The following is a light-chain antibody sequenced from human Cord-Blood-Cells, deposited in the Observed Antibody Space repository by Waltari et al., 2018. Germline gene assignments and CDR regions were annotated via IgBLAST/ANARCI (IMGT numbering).Light chain of an antibody. Sequence: EIVLTQSPGNLSLSPGERATLSCRASQSVSSSYLAWYQQKPGQAPRLLLYGASSRATGIPDRFSGSGSGTDLTLTIIRLEPEDCAVYYCQEYRSSLTFGQGTKVEIK. J-gene: IGKJ1*01. CDR1: QSVSSSY. CDR3: QEYRSSLT. CDR2: GAS. V-gene: IGKV3-20*01.